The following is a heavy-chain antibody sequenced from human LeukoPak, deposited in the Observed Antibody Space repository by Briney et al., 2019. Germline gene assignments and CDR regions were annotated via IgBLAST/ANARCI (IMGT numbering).Heavy chain of an antibody. Sequence: PGGSLRLSCAASGFTVSSNYMSWVRQAPGKGLEWVANIKQDGSEKYYVDSVKGRFTISRDNAKNSLYLQMNSLRAEDTAVYYCAREGLGITIFGVVTYYYGMDVWGQGTTVTVSS. CDR3: AREGLGITIFGVVTYYYGMDV. CDR2: IKQDGSEK. V-gene: IGHV3-7*01. J-gene: IGHJ6*02. CDR1: GFTVSSNY. D-gene: IGHD3-3*01.